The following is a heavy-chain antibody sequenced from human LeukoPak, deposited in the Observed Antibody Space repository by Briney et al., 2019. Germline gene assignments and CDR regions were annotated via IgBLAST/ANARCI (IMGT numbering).Heavy chain of an antibody. J-gene: IGHJ4*02. V-gene: IGHV3-30*18. Sequence: GGSLRLSCAASGFTFRSYGMHWVRQAPGKGLEWVAVISYDGSNKYYADSVKGRFTISRDNSKNTLYLQMNSLRAEDTAVYYCAKDREILWFGEPGLDYWGQGTLVTVSS. CDR2: ISYDGSNK. CDR1: GFTFRSYG. CDR3: AKDREILWFGEPGLDY. D-gene: IGHD3-10*01.